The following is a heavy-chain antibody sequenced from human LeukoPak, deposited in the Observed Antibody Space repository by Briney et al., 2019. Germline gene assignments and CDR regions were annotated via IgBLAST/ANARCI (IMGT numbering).Heavy chain of an antibody. D-gene: IGHD3-22*01. V-gene: IGHV4-38-2*02. Sequence: PSETLSLTCAVSGYSISSSNWWGWIRQPPGEGLGWIGSIYHSGSTYYNPSLKSRVTISVDTSKNQFSLKLSSVTAADTAVYYCARDNYYDSKAFDIRGQGTMVSFSS. CDR1: GYSISSSNW. J-gene: IGHJ3*02. CDR2: IYHSGST. CDR3: ARDNYYDSKAFDI.